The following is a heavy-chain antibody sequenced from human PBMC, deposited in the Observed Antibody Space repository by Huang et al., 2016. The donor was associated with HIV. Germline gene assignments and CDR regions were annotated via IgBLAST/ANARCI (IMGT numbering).Heavy chain of an antibody. J-gene: IGHJ5*02. D-gene: IGHD2-2*01. CDR3: ARKGGDCTSISCYLSWFDP. CDR1: GGSFSSRNYY. CDR2: IPHLGTA. V-gene: IGHV4-39*01. Sequence: QLQLQESGPGLVKPSQNLSLTCTVFGGSFSSRNYYWVWIRQTPGKGLEWIGSIPHLGTAYYNRSLKSRVAMIVDKSKNQFSLEVTSATAADSAIYYCARKGGDCTSISCYLSWFDPWGQGTLVTVSS.